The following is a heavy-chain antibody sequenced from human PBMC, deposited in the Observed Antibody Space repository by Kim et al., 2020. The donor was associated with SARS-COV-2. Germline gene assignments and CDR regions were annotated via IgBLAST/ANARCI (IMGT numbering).Heavy chain of an antibody. V-gene: IGHV3-23*01. Sequence: GGSLRLSCTTSGFTFTGYAMSWVRQAPGKGLEWVSIIYGSDGTTYYVDSVKGRFTISRDNSKNTLYLQMSNLRAYDTAVYYCMKGGWGWIWDHWGQGTLVTVSS. CDR1: GFTFTGYA. CDR2: IYGSDGTT. D-gene: IGHD2-2*03. J-gene: IGHJ4*02. CDR3: MKGGWGWIWDH.